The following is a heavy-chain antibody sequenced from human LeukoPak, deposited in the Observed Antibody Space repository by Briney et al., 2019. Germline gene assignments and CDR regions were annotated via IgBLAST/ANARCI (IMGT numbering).Heavy chain of an antibody. Sequence: GGSLRLSCAASGFLFRGYVMTWIRQAPGQGLQWVSTINGGGDSTYYADSVKGRFTISRDNSNNTLFLQIGSLRPEDTAVYYCAKILTRNKEYYFDYWGQGTLVTVSS. CDR2: INGGGDST. CDR1: GFLFRGYV. D-gene: IGHD2/OR15-2a*01. J-gene: IGHJ4*02. V-gene: IGHV3-23*01. CDR3: AKILTRNKEYYFDY.